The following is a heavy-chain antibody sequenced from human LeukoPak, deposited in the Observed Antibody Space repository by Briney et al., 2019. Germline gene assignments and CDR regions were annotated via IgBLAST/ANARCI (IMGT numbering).Heavy chain of an antibody. CDR1: GGSISSYY. D-gene: IGHD3-10*01. Sequence: SGTLSLTCTVSGGSISSYYWSWIRQPPGKGLEWIGYIYYSGSTNYNPSLKSRVTISVDTSKNQFSLKLSSVTAADTAVYYCARVGDKFDYWGQGTLVTVSS. CDR2: IYYSGST. J-gene: IGHJ4*02. V-gene: IGHV4-59*01. CDR3: ARVGDKFDY.